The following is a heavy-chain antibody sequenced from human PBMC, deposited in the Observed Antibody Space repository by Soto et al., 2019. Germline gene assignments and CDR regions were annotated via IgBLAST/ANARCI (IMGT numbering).Heavy chain of an antibody. Sequence: SLTCTVSGGCISSGDYYWSWIRQPPGKGLEWIGYIDYSGSTYYNPSLRSRLTISPDTSNNQLSLQLNSVTPDDTAVYYCARLIGNSWLDSWGQGTLVTVSS. V-gene: IGHV4-30-4*01. CDR2: IDYSGST. D-gene: IGHD2-8*01. CDR3: ARLIGNSWLDS. J-gene: IGHJ5*01. CDR1: GGCISSGDYY.